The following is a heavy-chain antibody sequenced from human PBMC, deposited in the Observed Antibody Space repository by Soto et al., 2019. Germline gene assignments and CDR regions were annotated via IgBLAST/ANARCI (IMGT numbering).Heavy chain of an antibody. CDR2: ISKSDYT. D-gene: IGHD2-2*01. CDR3: AREDSIIIPAVSDF. J-gene: IGHJ4*02. Sequence: GGSLRLSCTVSGFAFNNYGINWVRQAPGKGLEWVSSISKSDYTYYSDSVKGRFTISRDNAKNSVSLQMNTLRVEDTAVYYCAREDSIIIPAVSDFWGQGTPVTVSS. V-gene: IGHV3-21*01. CDR1: GFAFNNYG.